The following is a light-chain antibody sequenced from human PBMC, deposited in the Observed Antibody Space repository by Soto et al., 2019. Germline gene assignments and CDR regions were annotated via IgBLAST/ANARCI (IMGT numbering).Light chain of an antibody. CDR2: SNN. J-gene: IGLJ1*01. V-gene: IGLV1-44*01. CDR1: SSNIGSNI. Sequence: QSVLTHPPSASGTPGQRVTISCSGSSSNIGSNIVSWYQQLPGTAPKLLMYSNNQRPSGVPDRFSGSKSGTSASLAISGLQSEDEADYYCATWDDGLKGDVFGTGTKVTVL. CDR3: ATWDDGLKGDV.